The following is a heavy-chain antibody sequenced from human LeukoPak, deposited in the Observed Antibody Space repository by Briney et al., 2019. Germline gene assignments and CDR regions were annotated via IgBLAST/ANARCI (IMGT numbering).Heavy chain of an antibody. J-gene: IGHJ4*02. CDR1: GGSISSYY. CDR3: AKGGIGPLRFFDWLSLFDY. V-gene: IGHV4-59*01. Sequence: PSETLSLTCTVSGGSISSYYWSWIRQLPGKGLEWIGRIYYSETTNYNPSLKSRVTISIDTSKNQFSLKLRSVTAADTAVYYCAKGGIGPLRFFDWLSLFDYWGQGALVTVSP. CDR2: IYYSETT. D-gene: IGHD3-9*01.